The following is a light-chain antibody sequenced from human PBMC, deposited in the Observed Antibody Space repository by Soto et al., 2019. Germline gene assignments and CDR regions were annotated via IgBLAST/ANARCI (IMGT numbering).Light chain of an antibody. CDR1: QSVSSTY. J-gene: IGKJ1*01. V-gene: IGKV3D-11*02. Sequence: EIVLTQSPATLSLSPGERATLSCRPSQSVSSTYIAWYQQKPGQAPRLLIYDASNRATGIPARFSGSGAGTDFTLTISSLEPEDFAVYYCQQRSNWPGTFGQGTKVDIK. CDR3: QQRSNWPGT. CDR2: DAS.